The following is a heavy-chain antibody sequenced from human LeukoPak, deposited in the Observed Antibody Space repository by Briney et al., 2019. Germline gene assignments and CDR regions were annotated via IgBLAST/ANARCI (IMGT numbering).Heavy chain of an antibody. CDR2: IKSKTDGGTT. CDR1: GFTFSNAW. Sequence: GGSLRLSCAASGFTFSNAWMSWVRQAPGKGLEWLGRIKSKTDGGTTDYAAPVKGRFTISRDDSKNTQYLQMNSLKTEDTAVYYCTTKYCSGGSCYGSEAFDIWGQGTMVTVSS. J-gene: IGHJ3*02. V-gene: IGHV3-15*01. CDR3: TTKYCSGGSCYGSEAFDI. D-gene: IGHD2-15*01.